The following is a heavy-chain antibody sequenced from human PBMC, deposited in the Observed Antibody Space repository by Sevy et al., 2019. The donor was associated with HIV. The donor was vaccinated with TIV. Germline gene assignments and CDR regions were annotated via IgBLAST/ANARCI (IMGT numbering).Heavy chain of an antibody. V-gene: IGHV3-7*01. J-gene: IGHJ6*02. D-gene: IGHD3-22*01. CDR2: IKQDGSEK. CDR1: GFTFSSYW. Sequence: GGSLRLSCAASGFTFSSYWMSWVRQAPGKGLEWVANIKQDGSEKYYVDSVKGRFTISRDNAKNSLYLQMNSLRAEVTAVYYCARDCDSSYYYYGMDVWGQGTTVTVSS. CDR3: ARDCDSSYYYYGMDV.